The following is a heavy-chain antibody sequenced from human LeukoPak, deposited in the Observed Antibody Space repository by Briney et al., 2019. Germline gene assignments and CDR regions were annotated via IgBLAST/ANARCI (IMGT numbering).Heavy chain of an antibody. D-gene: IGHD2-15*01. CDR3: ARSGGAYDAFDI. CDR1: GFTFTDYT. Sequence: GGSLRLSCAASGFTFTDYTMHWVRQAPGKGLEWVSGISWNSGSIGYADSMKGRFTISRDNAKNSLYLQMNSLRAEDTAVYYCARSGGAYDAFDIWGQGTMVTVSS. J-gene: IGHJ3*02. CDR2: ISWNSGSI. V-gene: IGHV3-9*01.